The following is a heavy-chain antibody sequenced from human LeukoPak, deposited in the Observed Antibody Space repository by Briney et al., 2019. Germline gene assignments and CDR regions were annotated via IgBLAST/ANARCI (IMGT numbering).Heavy chain of an antibody. CDR3: ARHSVGYYYDSSGYRPMFDY. V-gene: IGHV4-38-2*02. CDR2: IYHSGRT. CDR1: GYSISSGYY. J-gene: IGHJ4*02. D-gene: IGHD3-22*01. Sequence: ASESLSLTCTVSGYSISSGYYWGWIRQPPGKGLEWIGSIYHSGRTFYNPSLKSRVTISVDTSKNQFSLKLSSVTAADTAVYYCARHSVGYYYDSSGYRPMFDYWGQGTLVTVSS.